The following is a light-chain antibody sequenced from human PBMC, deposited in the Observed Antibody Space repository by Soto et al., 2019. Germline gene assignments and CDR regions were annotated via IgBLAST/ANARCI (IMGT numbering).Light chain of an antibody. V-gene: IGKV1-39*01. CDR3: QQSYSTPLT. Sequence: DIQMTQSPSSLSASVEDRFIITCRASQSISNHLNWYQQKPGKAPKLLIFAASSLQSGVPSRFSGSGSGTDFTLTISSLQPEDFATYYCQQSYSTPLTFGGGTKVDI. CDR1: QSISNH. CDR2: AAS. J-gene: IGKJ4*01.